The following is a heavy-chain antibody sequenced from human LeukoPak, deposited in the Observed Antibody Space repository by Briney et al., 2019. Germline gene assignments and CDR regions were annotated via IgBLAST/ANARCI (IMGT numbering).Heavy chain of an antibody. CDR1: GFTFSSYA. J-gene: IGHJ4*02. V-gene: IGHV3-23*01. CDR2: ISGSGGRT. CDR3: ARVRWASYYFEY. D-gene: IGHD4-23*01. Sequence: GGSLRLSCAASGFTFSSYAMSWVRQAPGKGLEWVSVISGSGGRTYYADSVKGRFTISRDNAKNSLYLQMNSLRDEDTAVYYCARVRWASYYFEYWGQGTLVTVSS.